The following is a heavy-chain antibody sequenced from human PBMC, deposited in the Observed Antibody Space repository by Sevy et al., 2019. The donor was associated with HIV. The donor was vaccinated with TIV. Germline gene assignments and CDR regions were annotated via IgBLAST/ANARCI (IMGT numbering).Heavy chain of an antibody. CDR1: GFTFSSYS. CDR3: ARVVDGYKMDH. J-gene: IGHJ4*02. D-gene: IGHD5-12*01. CDR2: ISSTSSYI. V-gene: IGHV3-21*01. Sequence: GGSLRLSCAASGFTFSSYSMKWVRQAPGKGLEWVSSISSTSSYIYYADSVKGRFTISRDKAKNSLYLQMNSLRAEDTAVYHCARVVDGYKMDHWGQGTLVTVSS.